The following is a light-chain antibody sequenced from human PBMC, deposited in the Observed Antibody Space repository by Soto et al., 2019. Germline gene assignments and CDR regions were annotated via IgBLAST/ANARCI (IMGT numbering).Light chain of an antibody. V-gene: IGKV3-20*01. CDR2: AAS. CDR3: QQYGSSTWT. J-gene: IGKJ1*01. Sequence: EIVFTQSPGTLSLSPGERATLSCRASQSVSSSYLVWHQQKPGQAPRLLIYAASRRDTGIPDRFSGSGSGTEFTLTISRLEPEDFAVYYCQQYGSSTWTFGQGTKVDIK. CDR1: QSVSSSY.